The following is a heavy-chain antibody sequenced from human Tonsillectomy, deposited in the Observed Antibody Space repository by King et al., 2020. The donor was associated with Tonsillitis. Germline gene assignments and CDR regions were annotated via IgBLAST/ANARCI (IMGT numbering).Heavy chain of an antibody. CDR3: ARIYYDSIGYSLASYDY. CDR2: IDWDDDK. CDR1: GFSLSTRGMC. D-gene: IGHD3-22*01. Sequence: QVTLKESGPALVKPTQTLTLTCTFSGFSLSTRGMCVTWIRQPPGKALEWLALIDWDDDKYYSTSLKTRLTISKDTSKNQVVLTMTNVDPVDTATYYCARIYYDSIGYSLASYDYWGQGTLVTVSS. V-gene: IGHV2-70*01. J-gene: IGHJ4*02.